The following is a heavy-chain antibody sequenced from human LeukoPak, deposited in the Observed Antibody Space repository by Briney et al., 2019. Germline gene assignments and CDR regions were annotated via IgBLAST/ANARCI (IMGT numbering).Heavy chain of an antibody. D-gene: IGHD1-26*01. CDR1: GYTFTGYY. CDR2: INPNSGGT. CDR3: ARGWELLGVDY. J-gene: IGHJ4*02. V-gene: IGHV1-2*02. Sequence: ASVKVSCKASGYTFTGYYMHWVRQAPGQGLEWMGWINPNSGGTNYAQKFQGRVTITRNTSISTAYMELSSLRSEDTAVYYCARGWELLGVDYWGQGTLVTVSS.